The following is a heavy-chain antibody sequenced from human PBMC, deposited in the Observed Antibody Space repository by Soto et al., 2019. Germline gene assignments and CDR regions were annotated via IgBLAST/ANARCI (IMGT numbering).Heavy chain of an antibody. CDR3: STRAYDTNGYYRFDP. D-gene: IGHD3-22*01. CDR2: INHSGRV. J-gene: IGHJ5*01. V-gene: IGHV4-34*01. CDR1: GGSFSGHS. Sequence: SETLSLTCAVYGGSFSGHSWTWIRQSPGKGPEWIGDINHSGRVNYSPSLKSRVTISLDTSKNQFSLTLSAVTAADTAMYYCSTRAYDTNGYYRFDPWGQGTLVTVSS.